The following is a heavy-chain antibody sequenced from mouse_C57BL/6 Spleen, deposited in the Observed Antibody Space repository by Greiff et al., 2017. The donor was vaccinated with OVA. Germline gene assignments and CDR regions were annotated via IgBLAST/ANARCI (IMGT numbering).Heavy chain of an antibody. V-gene: IGHV1-69*01. J-gene: IGHJ1*03. CDR2: IDPSDSYT. D-gene: IGHD1-1*01. Sequence: QVHVKQPGAELVMPGASVKLSCKASGYTFTSYWMHWVKQRPGQGLEWIGEIDPSDSYTNYNQKFKGKSTLTVDKSSSTAYMQLSSLTSEDSAVYYCARWDYYGSGGYFDVWGTGTTVTVSS. CDR3: ARWDYYGSGGYFDV. CDR1: GYTFTSYW.